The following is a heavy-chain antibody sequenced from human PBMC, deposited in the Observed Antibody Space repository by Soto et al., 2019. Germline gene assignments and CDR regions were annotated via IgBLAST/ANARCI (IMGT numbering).Heavy chain of an antibody. J-gene: IGHJ6*02. V-gene: IGHV1-3*01. CDR2: INAGNGNT. D-gene: IGHD1-1*01. Sequence: GASVKVSCKASGYTFTSYAMHWVRQAPGQRLEWMGWINAGNGNTKYSQKFQGRVTITRDTSASTAYMELSSLRSEDTAVYYCARPVEKATTYYYYGMDVWGQGTTVTVSS. CDR1: GYTFTSYA. CDR3: ARPVEKATTYYYYGMDV.